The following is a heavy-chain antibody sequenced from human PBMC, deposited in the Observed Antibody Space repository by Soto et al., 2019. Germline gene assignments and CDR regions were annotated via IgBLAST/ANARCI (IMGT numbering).Heavy chain of an antibody. CDR2: IKQDGSEK. CDR3: AREEGYSDFWSGSKFDY. Sequence: EVQLVESGGGLVQPGGSLRLSCAASGFTFSSYWMSWVRQAPGKGLEWVANIKQDGSEKYYVDSVKGRFTISGDNAKNSLYLQMNSLRAEDTAVYYCAREEGYSDFWSGSKFDYWGQGTLVTVSS. J-gene: IGHJ4*02. D-gene: IGHD3-3*01. V-gene: IGHV3-7*01. CDR1: GFTFSSYW.